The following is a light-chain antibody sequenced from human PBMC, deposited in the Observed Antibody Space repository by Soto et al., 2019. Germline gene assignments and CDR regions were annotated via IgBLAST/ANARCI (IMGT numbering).Light chain of an antibody. Sequence: EMVMTQSPATLSVSPGERATLSCRASQNLSRNLAWYQQQPGQAPRLLIVYASTRTTGIPARFSGSASGTDFNLTISSLQSEDLAVYYCRQYDKWPHTFGQGTKLEIK. V-gene: IGKV3-15*01. CDR1: QNLSRN. CDR2: YAS. J-gene: IGKJ2*01. CDR3: RQYDKWPHT.